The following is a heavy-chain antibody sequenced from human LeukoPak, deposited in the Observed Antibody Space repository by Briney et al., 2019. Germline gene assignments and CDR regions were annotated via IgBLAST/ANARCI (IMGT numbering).Heavy chain of an antibody. Sequence: GGSLRLSCAASGFTFSSYSMNWVRQAPGKGLEWVSSISSSSSYIYYADSVKGRFTISRDNSKNTLYLQMNSLRAEDTAVYYCAKELFPQVGATTYPFDYWGQGTLVTVSS. J-gene: IGHJ4*02. D-gene: IGHD1-26*01. CDR2: ISSSSSYI. V-gene: IGHV3-21*04. CDR3: AKELFPQVGATTYPFDY. CDR1: GFTFSSYS.